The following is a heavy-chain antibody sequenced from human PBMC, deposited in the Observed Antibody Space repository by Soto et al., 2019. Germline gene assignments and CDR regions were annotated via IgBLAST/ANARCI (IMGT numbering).Heavy chain of an antibody. CDR3: ARCMGFDGSGYAFFDS. J-gene: IGHJ4*02. CDR2: VSSSSSYI. V-gene: IGHV3-21*01. Sequence: EVQLVESGGGLVKPGGSLRLSCAASGFTFSGHTINWVRQAPGKGLEWVSSVSSSSSYIYYADSVKGRFTVSRDNAEKSLYLQMNSLRAEDTAIYYCARCMGFDGSGYAFFDSSGQGTLVTVSS. D-gene: IGHD3-10*01. CDR1: GFTFSGHT.